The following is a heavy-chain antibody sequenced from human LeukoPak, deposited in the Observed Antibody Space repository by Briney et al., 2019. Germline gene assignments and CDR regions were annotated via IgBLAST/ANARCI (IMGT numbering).Heavy chain of an antibody. Sequence: SETLSLTCAVYGSSFSGYYWSWIRQPPGKGLEWIGEINHSGSTNYNPSLKSRVTISVDTSKNQFSLKLSSVTAADTAVYYCARGAPGPFNWFDPWGQGTLVTVSS. CDR3: ARGAPGPFNWFDP. CDR2: INHSGST. V-gene: IGHV4-34*01. CDR1: GSSFSGYY. J-gene: IGHJ5*02. D-gene: IGHD3-10*01.